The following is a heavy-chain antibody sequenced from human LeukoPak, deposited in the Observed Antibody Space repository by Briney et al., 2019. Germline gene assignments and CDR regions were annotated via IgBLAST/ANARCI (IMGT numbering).Heavy chain of an antibody. V-gene: IGHV3-21*01. Sequence: GGSLRLSCAASGFTFTSYSMNWVRQAPGKGLEWVSSISSSSSYIYYADSVKGRFTISRDNAKNSLYLQMNSLRAEDTAVYYCARGSDILTDLTGYWGQGTLVTVSS. D-gene: IGHD3-9*01. CDR1: GFTFTSYS. J-gene: IGHJ4*02. CDR3: ARGSDILTDLTGY. CDR2: ISSSSSYI.